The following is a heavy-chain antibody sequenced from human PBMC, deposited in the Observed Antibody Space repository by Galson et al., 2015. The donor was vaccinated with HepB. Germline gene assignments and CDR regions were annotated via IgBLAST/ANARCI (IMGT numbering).Heavy chain of an antibody. D-gene: IGHD4-23*01. CDR1: GGSISSGSYY. CDR2: IYTSGST. CDR3: ASGGGAFDI. V-gene: IGHV4-61*02. Sequence: TLSLTCTVSGGSISSGSYYWSWIRQPAGKGLEWIGRIYTSGSTNYNPSLKSRVTMSVDTSKNQFSLKLSSVTAADTAVYYCASGGGAFDIWGQGTMVTVSS. J-gene: IGHJ3*02.